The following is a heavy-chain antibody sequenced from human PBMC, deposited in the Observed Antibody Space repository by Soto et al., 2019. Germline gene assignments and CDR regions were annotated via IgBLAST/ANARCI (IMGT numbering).Heavy chain of an antibody. V-gene: IGHV1-3*01. Sequence: QVQLVQSGAEVKKPGASVKVSCKASGYTFTSYAMHWVRKAPGQRLEWMGWINAGNGNTIYSQKYKGRGTITSDTSASTAYMELSSQRTEDTTVYYCSRNLGGRTGYWGQGTLVTGSS. CDR3: SRNLGGRTGY. CDR1: GYTFTSYA. J-gene: IGHJ4*02. D-gene: IGHD3-9*01. CDR2: INAGNGNT.